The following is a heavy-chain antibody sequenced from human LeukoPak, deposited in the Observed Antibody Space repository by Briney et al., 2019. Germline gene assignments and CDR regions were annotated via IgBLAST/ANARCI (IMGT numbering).Heavy chain of an antibody. V-gene: IGHV4-31*03. D-gene: IGHD3-9*01. CDR3: ARDGPYYDILV. Sequence: PSQTLSLTCTVSRGSISSGGNYWSRIRQHPGKGLEWIGYIYYSGSTYYNPSLKSRVTISVDTSKNQFSLKLSSVTAADTAVYYCARDGPYYDILVWGQGTLFTVSS. CDR1: RGSISSGGNY. CDR2: IYYSGST. J-gene: IGHJ4*02.